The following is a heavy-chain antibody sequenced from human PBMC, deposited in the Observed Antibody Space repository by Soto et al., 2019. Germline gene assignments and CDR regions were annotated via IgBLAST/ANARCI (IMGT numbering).Heavy chain of an antibody. J-gene: IGHJ1*01. CDR2: ISAYNGNT. Sequence: QVQLVQSGAEVKKPGALVKVSCKASGYTFTSYGISWVRQAPGQGLEWMGWISAYNGNTNYAQKLQGRVTMTTDTSTSTAYMELRSLRSDDTAVYYCARDNSYYDSSGYYYVTEYFQHWGQGTLVTVSS. V-gene: IGHV1-18*04. CDR1: GYTFTSYG. D-gene: IGHD3-22*01. CDR3: ARDNSYYDSSGYYYVTEYFQH.